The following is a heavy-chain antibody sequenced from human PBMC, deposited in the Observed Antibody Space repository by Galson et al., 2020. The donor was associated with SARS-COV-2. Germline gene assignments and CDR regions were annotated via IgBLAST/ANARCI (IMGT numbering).Heavy chain of an antibody. CDR3: ARDLENYNSLGFDY. Sequence: GGSLRLSCAASGFTFDVYGMNWVRQAPGKGLEWVAFITYDGSDEKYADSVKGRITISRDNSKNTVYLQVDSLRDEDTAMYYCARDLENYNSLGFDYWGQGTLVTVYS. CDR2: ITYDGSDE. J-gene: IGHJ4*02. D-gene: IGHD1-7*01. CDR1: GFTFDVYG. V-gene: IGHV3-30*03.